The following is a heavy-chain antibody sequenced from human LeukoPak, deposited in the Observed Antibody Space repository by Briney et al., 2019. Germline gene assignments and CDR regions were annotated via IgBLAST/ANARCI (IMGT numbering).Heavy chain of an antibody. V-gene: IGHV1-69*13. CDR3: ARDGVVGVQGAAFDY. J-gene: IGHJ4*02. Sequence: ASVKVSCKASGGTFSSYAISWVRQAPGQGLEWMGGIIPIFGTANYAQKFQGRVTITADESTSTAYMELSSLRSEDTAVYYCARDGVVGVQGAAFDYWGQGTLVTVSS. CDR2: IIPIFGTA. CDR1: GGTFSSYA. D-gene: IGHD1-26*01.